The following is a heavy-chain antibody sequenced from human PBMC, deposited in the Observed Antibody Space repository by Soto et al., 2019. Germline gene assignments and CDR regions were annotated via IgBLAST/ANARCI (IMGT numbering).Heavy chain of an antibody. D-gene: IGHD5-12*01. V-gene: IGHV4-38-2*02. J-gene: IGHJ4*02. CDR1: GYSISRDYF. CDR3: ARGGYSGYDRYYFDF. Sequence: PSETLSLTCTVSGYSISRDYFWGWIRQSPGKGLEWIASIYHSGSTYFSPSVRSRVTISVDTSKNQFSLRLNSLTAADTAMYYCARGGYSGYDRYYFDFWGPGTLVTVSS. CDR2: IYHSGST.